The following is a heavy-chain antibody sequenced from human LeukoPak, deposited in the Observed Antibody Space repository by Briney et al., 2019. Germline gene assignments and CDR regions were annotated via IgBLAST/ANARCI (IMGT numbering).Heavy chain of an antibody. CDR2: INDRGGRT. Sequence: GGSLRLSCAASGFTFSSYSMHWVRQAPGKGLEYVSAINDRGGRTYYAESVEGKFTISRDNSKNTMYLQMGSLRVDDMAVYYCARVGDNNFFDYWGQGTLVTVSS. V-gene: IGHV3-64*02. CDR3: ARVGDNNFFDY. D-gene: IGHD2-21*02. J-gene: IGHJ4*02. CDR1: GFTFSSYS.